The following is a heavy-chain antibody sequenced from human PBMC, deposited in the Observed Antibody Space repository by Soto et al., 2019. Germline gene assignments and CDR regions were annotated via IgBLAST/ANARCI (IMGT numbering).Heavy chain of an antibody. V-gene: IGHV3-33*01. CDR3: ARDVGYCSGGSCYSGFWYFDL. D-gene: IGHD2-15*01. CDR2: IWYDGSNK. CDR1: GFTFSSYG. Sequence: QVQLVESGGGVVQPGRSLRLSCAASGFTFSSYGMHWVRQAPGKGLEWVAVIWYDGSNKYYADSVKGRFTISRDNSKNTLYLQMNSLRAEDTAVYYCARDVGYCSGGSCYSGFWYFDLWGRGTLVTVSS. J-gene: IGHJ2*01.